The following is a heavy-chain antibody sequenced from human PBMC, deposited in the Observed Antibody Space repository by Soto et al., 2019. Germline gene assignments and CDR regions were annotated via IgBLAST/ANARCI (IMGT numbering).Heavy chain of an antibody. CDR1: GFTFGDYA. D-gene: IGHD6-19*01. V-gene: IGHV3-49*03. CDR2: IRSKAYGGTT. CDR3: TRDGGSVWTNDAFDI. J-gene: IGHJ3*02. Sequence: EVQLVESGGGLVQPGRSLRLSCTASGFTFGDYAMSWFRQAPGKGLEWVGFIRSKAYGGTTEYAASVKGRFTISRDDSKSIAYLQMNSLKTEDTAVYYCTRDGGSVWTNDAFDIWGQGTMVTVSS.